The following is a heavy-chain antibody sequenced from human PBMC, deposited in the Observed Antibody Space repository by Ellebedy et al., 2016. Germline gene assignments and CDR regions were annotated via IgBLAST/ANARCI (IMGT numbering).Heavy chain of an antibody. CDR2: ISSTGNFL. D-gene: IGHD6-19*01. CDR3: TKVGNGWSADY. J-gene: IGHJ4*02. V-gene: IGHV3-21*01. Sequence: GGSLRLXCSASGFSLSTFTVQWVRQAPGKGLEWVSSISSTGNFLDYADSVKGRFTISKDIANNSLYLQMSSLRAEDTAMYYCTKVGNGWSADYWGQGTLVTVSS. CDR1: GFSLSTFT.